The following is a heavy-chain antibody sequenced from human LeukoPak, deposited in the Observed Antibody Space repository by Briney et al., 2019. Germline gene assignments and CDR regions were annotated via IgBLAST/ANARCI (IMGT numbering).Heavy chain of an antibody. CDR1: GFTFSSYG. D-gene: IGHD6-13*01. J-gene: IGHJ6*02. CDR3: AKDSSSSNYYYGLDV. V-gene: IGHV3-30*18. CDR2: ISYDGANK. Sequence: PGRSLRLSCAASGFTFSSYGMHWVRQAPGKGLEWVSFISYDGANKYYADSVKGRFTISRDNSKNTLYVQMNSLRGDDTGMYFCAKDSSSSNYYYGLDVWGQGTTVTVSS.